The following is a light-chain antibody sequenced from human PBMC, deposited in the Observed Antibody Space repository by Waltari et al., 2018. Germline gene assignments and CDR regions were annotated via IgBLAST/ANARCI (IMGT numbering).Light chain of an antibody. J-gene: IGKJ2*01. CDR2: AAS. CDR1: QSVGGN. V-gene: IGKV3-15*01. CDR3: QQYNNWPPQDA. Sequence: EIVMTQSPATLCVSAGETATLSCRASQSVGGNFAWYQQKPGQAPRLLIYAASTRATGIPGRFSGSGSGTEFTLTISSLQSEDFAIYYCQQYNNWPPQDAFGQGTKLEIK.